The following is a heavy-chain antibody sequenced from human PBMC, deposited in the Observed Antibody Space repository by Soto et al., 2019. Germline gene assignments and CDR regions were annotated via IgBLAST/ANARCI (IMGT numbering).Heavy chain of an antibody. J-gene: IGHJ4*02. V-gene: IGHV3-23*01. CDR3: AKGWGDY. Sequence: EVQLLESGGGLVQPGGSLRLSCADSGLTFSSYTMSWVRQGPGKGLEWVSGISSSGGSTVYADSVKGRFTISRDNFKNTLYLQMNSLRAEDTAVYYCAKGWGDYWGQGTPVTVSS. CDR1: GLTFSSYT. D-gene: IGHD7-27*01. CDR2: ISSSGGST.